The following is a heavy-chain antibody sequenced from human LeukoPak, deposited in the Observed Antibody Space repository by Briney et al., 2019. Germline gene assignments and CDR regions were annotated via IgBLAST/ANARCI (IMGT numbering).Heavy chain of an antibody. CDR2: INPNSGGT. D-gene: IGHD1-26*01. Sequence: GASVKVSCKASGYTFTGYYMHWVRQAPGQGLEWMGWINPNSGGTNYAQKFQGRVTMTRDTSISTACMELSRLRSDDTAVYYCAPRRWDTEEGLDYWGQGTLVTVSS. CDR3: APRRWDTEEGLDY. CDR1: GYTFTGYY. V-gene: IGHV1-2*02. J-gene: IGHJ4*02.